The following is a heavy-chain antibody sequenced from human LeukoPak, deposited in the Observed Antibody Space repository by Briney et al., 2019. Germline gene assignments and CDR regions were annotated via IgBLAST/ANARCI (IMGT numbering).Heavy chain of an antibody. J-gene: IGHJ3*02. D-gene: IGHD3-9*01. V-gene: IGHV3-23*01. Sequence: PGGSLRLSCAASGFTFSSYAMSWVRQAPGKGPEWVSAISGSGGSTYYADSVKGRFTISRDNSKNTLYLQMNSLRAEDTAVYYCAKVEWLDHDAFDIWGQGTMVTVSS. CDR2: ISGSGGST. CDR1: GFTFSSYA. CDR3: AKVEWLDHDAFDI.